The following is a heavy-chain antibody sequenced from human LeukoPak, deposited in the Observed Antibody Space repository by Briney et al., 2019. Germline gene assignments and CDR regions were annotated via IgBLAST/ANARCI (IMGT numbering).Heavy chain of an antibody. Sequence: GASVKVSCKVSGYTLSDLSMHWVRQAPGQGLEWMGWINPNSGGTNSAQKFQGRVTMTRDTSISTAYMELGRLRTDDTAVYYCARGLLRRDFDYWGQGTLVTVSS. CDR3: ARGLLRRDFDY. CDR1: GYTLSDLS. CDR2: INPNSGGT. D-gene: IGHD5-12*01. V-gene: IGHV1-2*02. J-gene: IGHJ4*02.